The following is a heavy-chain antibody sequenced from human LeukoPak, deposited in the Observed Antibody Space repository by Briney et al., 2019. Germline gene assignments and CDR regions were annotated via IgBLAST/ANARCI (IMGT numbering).Heavy chain of an antibody. Sequence: GESLKISCKGSGYSFXXXXIGWVXQMPXXXXXWXGIIYPXXXXXXXXXXXXXXVTXXXDXXXXXXYLQXSSLKASDTAMYYCARTGATRVFDYWGQGTLVTVSS. CDR1: GYSFXXXX. D-gene: IGHD1-26*01. J-gene: IGHJ4*02. CDR3: ARTGATRVFDY. CDR2: IYPXXXXX. V-gene: IGHV5-51*01.